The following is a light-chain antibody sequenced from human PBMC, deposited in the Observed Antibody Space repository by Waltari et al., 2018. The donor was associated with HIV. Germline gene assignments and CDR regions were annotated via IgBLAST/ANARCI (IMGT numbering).Light chain of an antibody. Sequence: SALSQPPVVSGSPGQTITVPCVATRSAIGPYNIVSWYQQHHGKAPKLMIYEVNNRPSGVSDRFSGSKSGNTASLTISGLQAEDEADYYCCSYASSLSWVFGGGTKVTVL. V-gene: IGLV2-23*02. CDR3: CSYASSLSWV. CDR1: RSAIGPYNI. J-gene: IGLJ3*02. CDR2: EVN.